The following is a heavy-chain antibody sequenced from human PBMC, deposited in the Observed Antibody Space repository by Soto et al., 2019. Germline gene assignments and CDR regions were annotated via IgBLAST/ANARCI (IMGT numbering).Heavy chain of an antibody. CDR3: AKLWGYYFES. Sequence: SGGSLRLSCVASGFTFITYSMNWVRQAPGKGLEWVSSISSSSDYIYYADSMKGRFTISRDNAKNSLYLQMNSLRPEDTAVYYCAKLWGYYFESWGPGTLVTVSS. CDR2: ISSSSDYI. J-gene: IGHJ4*02. V-gene: IGHV3-21*04. D-gene: IGHD2-21*01. CDR1: GFTFITYS.